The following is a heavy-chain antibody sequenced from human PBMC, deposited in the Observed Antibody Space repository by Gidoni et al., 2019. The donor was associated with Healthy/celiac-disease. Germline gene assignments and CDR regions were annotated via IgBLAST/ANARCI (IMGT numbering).Heavy chain of an antibody. Sequence: EVQLVESGGGLVKPGGSLRLSCAASGFTFSNAWLNWVRQAPGKGLEWVGRIKSKTDGGTTDYAAPVKGRFTISRDDSKNTLYLQMNSLKTEDTAVYYCTASPDYYDSSGYYYYYYYGMDVWGQGTTVTVSS. CDR2: IKSKTDGGTT. CDR1: GFTFSNAW. J-gene: IGHJ6*02. V-gene: IGHV3-15*07. CDR3: TASPDYYDSSGYYYYYYYGMDV. D-gene: IGHD3-22*01.